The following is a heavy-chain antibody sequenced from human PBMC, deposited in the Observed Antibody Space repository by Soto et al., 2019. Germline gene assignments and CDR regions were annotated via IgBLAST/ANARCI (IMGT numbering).Heavy chain of an antibody. CDR1: GFTFSSYA. Sequence: PGGSLRLSFAASGFTFSSYAMSWVRQAPVRGLEWVSIISGNGGSTYYAASVKGRFTISRDNTKNTLYLQMDSLTAEDTAVYYCAKGSEFSNSYTLDFDFWGQGALVTVSS. CDR2: ISGNGGST. J-gene: IGHJ4*02. CDR3: AKGSEFSNSYTLDFDF. D-gene: IGHD6-6*01. V-gene: IGHV3-23*01.